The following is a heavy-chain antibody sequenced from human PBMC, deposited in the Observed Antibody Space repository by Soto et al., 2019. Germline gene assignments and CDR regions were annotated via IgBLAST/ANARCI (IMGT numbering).Heavy chain of an antibody. CDR2: IIPGFGTA. V-gene: IGHV1-69*12. CDR1: GGTFSSYA. Sequence: QVQLVQSGAEVKKPGSSVKVSCKASGGTFSSYAISWVRQAPGQGLEGMGGIIPGFGTANYAQKSQGRVTITADESTSTAYRELSSLRSEDTAVYYCARVRIGTTSYYFDYWGQGTLVTVSS. J-gene: IGHJ4*02. CDR3: ARVRIGTTSYYFDY. D-gene: IGHD1-7*01.